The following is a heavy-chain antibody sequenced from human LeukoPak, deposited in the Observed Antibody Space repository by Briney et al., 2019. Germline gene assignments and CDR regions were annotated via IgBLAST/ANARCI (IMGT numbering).Heavy chain of an antibody. D-gene: IGHD5-12*01. V-gene: IGHV1-18*01. J-gene: IGHJ4*02. Sequence: ASVKVSCKASGYTFTSYGISWVRQAPGQGLEWMGLISAYNGNTNYAQKLQGRVTMTTDTSTSTAYMELRSLRSDDTAVYYCARVQGGYDSGDRIDYWGQGTLVTVSS. CDR1: GYTFTSYG. CDR2: ISAYNGNT. CDR3: ARVQGGYDSGDRIDY.